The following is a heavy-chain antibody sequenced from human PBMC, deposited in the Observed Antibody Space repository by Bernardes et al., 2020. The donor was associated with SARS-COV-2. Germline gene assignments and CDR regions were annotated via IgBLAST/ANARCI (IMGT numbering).Heavy chain of an antibody. Sequence: GGSLRLSCVASGFTFSSYAVNWVRQAPGKGLEWVSSISSRSNYIYYADSVKGRFTISRDNAKNSLYLQMNSLRAEDTAMYYCARVEQQWIEYWGKGTLVTV. J-gene: IGHJ4*02. V-gene: IGHV3-21*01. CDR2: ISSRSNYI. D-gene: IGHD6-13*01. CDR3: ARVEQQWIEY. CDR1: GFTFSSYA.